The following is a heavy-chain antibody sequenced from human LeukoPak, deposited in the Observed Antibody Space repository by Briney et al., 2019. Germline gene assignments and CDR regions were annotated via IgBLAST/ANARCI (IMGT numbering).Heavy chain of an antibody. V-gene: IGHV4-4*07. CDR3: AXDLXXXXFDS. CDR2: IYSSGST. CDR1: GGSISSYY. Sequence: SETLSLTCTVSGGSISSYYWTWIRQPAGKELEYIGRIYSSGSTNYNPSLKSRVTMSVDTSKNQFSLKMSSVTVADTAVYYCAXDLXXXXFDSWGQGXLVTVS. J-gene: IGHJ4*02.